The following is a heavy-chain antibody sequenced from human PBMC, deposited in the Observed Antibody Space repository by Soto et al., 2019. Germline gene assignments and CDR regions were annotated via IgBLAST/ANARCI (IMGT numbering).Heavy chain of an antibody. J-gene: IGHJ4*02. CDR2: IQSKTDGATT. D-gene: IGHD3-10*01. CDR1: GFTFTNAW. CDR3: TTSTYSESETYPQAPFDY. Sequence: EVHLLESGGGLVKPGGSLRLSCAASGFTFTNAWMTWIRQVPGKGLEWVGRIQSKTDGATTDHAAHGKGRLTILRGASKTTPFPDNHHPKTEDTALYYCTTSTYSESETYPQAPFDYWGPGTLVTVSS. V-gene: IGHV3-15*07.